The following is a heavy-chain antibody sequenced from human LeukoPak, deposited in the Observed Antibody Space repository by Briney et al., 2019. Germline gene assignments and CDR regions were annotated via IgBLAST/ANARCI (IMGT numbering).Heavy chain of an antibody. CDR3: AKGVLGAGSLLEYFQH. V-gene: IGHV3-23*01. Sequence: GGSLRLSCAASGFAFRNYDMIWIRQAPGRGLEWVSGITTDGSGAYYADSVKGRFTVSRDNSKNTVFLQMNSLRGEDAAIYYCAKGVLGAGSLLEYFQHWGQGTLVTVSS. J-gene: IGHJ1*01. D-gene: IGHD3-10*01. CDR2: ITTDGSGA. CDR1: GFAFRNYD.